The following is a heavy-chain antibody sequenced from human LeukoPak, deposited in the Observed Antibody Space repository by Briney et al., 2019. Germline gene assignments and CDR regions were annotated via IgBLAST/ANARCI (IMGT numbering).Heavy chain of an antibody. J-gene: IGHJ6*02. CDR2: ISYDGSNK. D-gene: IGHD3-3*01. Sequence: GGSLRLSCAASGFTFSSYGMHWVRQAPGKGLEWVAVISYDGSNKYYADSVKGRFTISRDNSKNTLYLQMNSLRAEDTAVYYCAKDRNYDFWSEGYYYGMDVWGQGTTVTVSS. V-gene: IGHV3-30*18. CDR1: GFTFSSYG. CDR3: AKDRNYDFWSEGYYYGMDV.